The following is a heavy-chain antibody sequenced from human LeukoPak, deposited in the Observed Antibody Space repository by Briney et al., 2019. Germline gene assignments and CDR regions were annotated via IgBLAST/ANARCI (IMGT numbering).Heavy chain of an antibody. CDR3: AIYTNSAAGY. CDR2: IYHTGTT. CDR1: GGSISSSIYH. J-gene: IGHJ4*02. D-gene: IGHD2-2*02. Sequence: PSETLSLTCTVSGGSISSSIYHGGWIRQPPGKGLEWIGTIYHTGTTHYNPSLKSRVTISVDTSRNQFSLTLNSITAADTAVYYCAIYTNSAAGYWGQGALVAVSS. V-gene: IGHV4-39*01.